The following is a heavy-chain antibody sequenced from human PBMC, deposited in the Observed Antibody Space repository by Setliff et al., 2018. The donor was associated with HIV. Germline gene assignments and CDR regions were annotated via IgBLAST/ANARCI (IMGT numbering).Heavy chain of an antibody. D-gene: IGHD3-3*01. Sequence: SETLSLTCTVSGYPISSGYYWGWIRQPPGKGLEWIGSIYHSGTTYYNPSLKSRVTIAVDTSKNQFSLKLSSANAADTAVYYCARRLQFLEFLHGVGGLDVWGQGTTVTV. CDR3: ARRLQFLEFLHGVGGLDV. CDR1: GYPISSGYY. CDR2: IYHSGTT. V-gene: IGHV4-38-2*02. J-gene: IGHJ6*02.